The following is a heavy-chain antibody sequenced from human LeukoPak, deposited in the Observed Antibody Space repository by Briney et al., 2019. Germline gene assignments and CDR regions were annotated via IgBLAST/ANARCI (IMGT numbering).Heavy chain of an antibody. CDR1: GGSFSGYY. CDR2: INHSGST. V-gene: IGHV4-34*01. J-gene: IGHJ4*02. D-gene: IGHD2-8*01. CDR3: ARVKDIVLMVYAIGSYGPGYFDY. Sequence: PSETLSLTCAVYGGSFSGYYWSWIRQPPGKGLEWIGEINHSGSTNYNPSLKSRVTISVDTSKNQFSLKLSSVTAADTAVYYCARVKDIVLMVYAIGSYGPGYFDYWGQGTLVTVSS.